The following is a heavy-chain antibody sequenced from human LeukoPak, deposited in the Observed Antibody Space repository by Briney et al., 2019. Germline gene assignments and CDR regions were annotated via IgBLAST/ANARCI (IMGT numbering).Heavy chain of an antibody. D-gene: IGHD7-27*01. Sequence: TGGSLRLSCAASGFTFSSYAMNWVRQAPGKGLEWVSSISRGSDHIFYADSMKGRLTISRDNAKNSLYLQMNSLRAEDTAVYYCARDLAWGGYWGQGTLVTVSS. CDR2: ISRGSDHI. CDR3: ARDLAWGGY. V-gene: IGHV3-21*01. J-gene: IGHJ4*02. CDR1: GFTFSSYA.